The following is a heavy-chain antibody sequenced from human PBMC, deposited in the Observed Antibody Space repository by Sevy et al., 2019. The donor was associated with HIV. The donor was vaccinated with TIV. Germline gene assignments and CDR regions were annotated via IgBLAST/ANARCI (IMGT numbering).Heavy chain of an antibody. CDR3: ARDRDYYGSGTYDH. V-gene: IGHV3-21*06. CDR1: EFTFRDYT. Sequence: GGSLRLSCAASEFTFRDYTMNWVRQTPGKGLEWVSYISSGSSYIRYADSVKGGCTISRDNAENSLYLQMNSLRAEDTGVYYCARDRDYYGSGTYDHWGQGTLVTVSS. J-gene: IGHJ4*02. D-gene: IGHD3-10*01. CDR2: ISSGSSYI.